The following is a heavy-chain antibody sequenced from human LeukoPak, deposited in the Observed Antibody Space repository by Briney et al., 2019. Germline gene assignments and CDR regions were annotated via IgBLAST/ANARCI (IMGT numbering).Heavy chain of an antibody. CDR2: INADGSTA. CDR1: GFTFGNSW. Sequence: GGSLRLSCGASGFTFGNSWVHWVRQAPGKGLVWVSLINADGSTATYADSVKGRFTISRDNARNTLSLQMNSLTIEDTAVYYCVVVVEPPDSDGFDVWGQGTMITVSS. V-gene: IGHV3-74*01. J-gene: IGHJ3*01. D-gene: IGHD1-14*01. CDR3: VVVVEPPDSDGFDV.